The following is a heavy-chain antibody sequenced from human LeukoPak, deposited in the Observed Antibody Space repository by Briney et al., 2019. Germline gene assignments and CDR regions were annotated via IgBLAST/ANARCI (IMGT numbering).Heavy chain of an antibody. CDR1: GFILRNYA. D-gene: IGHD3-9*01. J-gene: IGHJ4*02. CDR2: ITGSGDTT. V-gene: IGHV3-23*01. CDR3: AKWGDYDILTGYYVSDF. Sequence: PGASLRLSCAASGFILRNYAMSWVSQAPGKGLEWVSAITGSGDTTYYADSVKGRFTISRDNSKNTLYVEMNTLRAEDTAVYYCAKWGDYDILTGYYVSDFWGQGALVTVSS.